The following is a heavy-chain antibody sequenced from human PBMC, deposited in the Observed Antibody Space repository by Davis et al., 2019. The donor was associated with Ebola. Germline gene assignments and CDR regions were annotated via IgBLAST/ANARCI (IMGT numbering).Heavy chain of an antibody. CDR2: MNPNSGNT. Sequence: AASVKVSCKASGYTFTSYDINWVRQATGQGLEWTGWMNPNSGNTGYAQKFQGRVTMTRNTSISTAYMELSSLRSEDTAVYYCARGIVNFDWLSNYYYYYGMDVWGQGTTVTVSS. J-gene: IGHJ6*02. CDR3: ARGIVNFDWLSNYYYYYGMDV. CDR1: GYTFTSYD. D-gene: IGHD3-9*01. V-gene: IGHV1-8*01.